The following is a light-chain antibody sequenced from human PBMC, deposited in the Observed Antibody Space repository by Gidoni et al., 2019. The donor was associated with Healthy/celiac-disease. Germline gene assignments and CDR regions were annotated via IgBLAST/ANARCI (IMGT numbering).Light chain of an antibody. Sequence: DSVLTQSPATLSLSPGERATLPCRASQSVSSYVAWYQQKPGQAPRLLIYDASNRATGIPARFSGSGSGTDFTLTISSLEPEDFAVYYCQQRSNWPPNFGGGTKVEIK. V-gene: IGKV3-11*01. CDR1: QSVSSY. CDR3: QQRSNWPPN. J-gene: IGKJ4*01. CDR2: DAS.